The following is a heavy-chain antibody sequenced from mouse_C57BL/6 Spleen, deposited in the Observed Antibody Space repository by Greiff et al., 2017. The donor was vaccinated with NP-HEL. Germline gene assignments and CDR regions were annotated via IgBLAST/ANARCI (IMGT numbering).Heavy chain of an antibody. J-gene: IGHJ3*01. Sequence: VQLQQSGAELAKPGASVKLSFPSSFSPFPLSFLPFFPPLPFPFLSWICSINPSSGYTKYNQKFKDKATLTADKSSSTAYMQLSSLTYEDSAVYYCASNWAWFAYWGQGTLVTVSA. CDR2: INPSSGYT. D-gene: IGHD4-1*02. CDR1: FSPFPLSF. V-gene: IGHV1-7*01. CDR3: ASNWAWFAY.